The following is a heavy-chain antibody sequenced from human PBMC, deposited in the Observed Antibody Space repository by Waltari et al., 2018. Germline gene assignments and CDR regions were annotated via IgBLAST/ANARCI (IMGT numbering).Heavy chain of an antibody. CDR3: ARLPRRWPSYAFDI. D-gene: IGHD4-17*01. V-gene: IGHV1-8*01. Sequence: QVQLVHSGAEVKKPCASVKVACKASGYPFTSSYINWVRPATGQGLEWMGWMNPNSGNTGYAQKFQGRVTMTRNTSISTAYMELSSLRSEDTAVYYCARLPRRWPSYAFDIWGQGTMVTVSS. CDR1: GYPFTSSY. J-gene: IGHJ3*02. CDR2: MNPNSGNT.